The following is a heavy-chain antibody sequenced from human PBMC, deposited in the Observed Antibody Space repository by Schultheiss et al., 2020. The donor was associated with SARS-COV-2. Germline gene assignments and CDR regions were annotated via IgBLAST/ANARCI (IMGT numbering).Heavy chain of an antibody. Sequence: SQTLSLTCTVSGGSISSYYWGWIRQPPGKGLEWIGEINHSGSTNYNPSLKSRVTISVDTSKNQFSLKLSSVTAADTAVYYCARVSTIFGVVLDYWGQGTLVTVSS. V-gene: IGHV4-34*01. J-gene: IGHJ4*02. CDR1: GGSISSYY. CDR2: INHSGST. D-gene: IGHD3-3*01. CDR3: ARVSTIFGVVLDY.